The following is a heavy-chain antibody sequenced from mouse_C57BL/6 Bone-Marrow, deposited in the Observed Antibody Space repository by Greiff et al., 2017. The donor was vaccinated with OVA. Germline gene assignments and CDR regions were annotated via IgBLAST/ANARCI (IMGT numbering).Heavy chain of an antibody. V-gene: IGHV2-5*01. Sequence: VKVVESGPGLVQPSQSLSITCTVSGFSLTSYGVHWVRPSPGKGLEWLGVIWRGGSTDYNAAFMSRLSITKDNSKSQVFFKMNSLQADDTAIYYCAPDGYPYYYAMDYWGQGTSVTVSS. CDR2: IWRGGST. J-gene: IGHJ4*01. CDR1: GFSLTSYG. D-gene: IGHD2-3*01. CDR3: APDGYPYYYAMDY.